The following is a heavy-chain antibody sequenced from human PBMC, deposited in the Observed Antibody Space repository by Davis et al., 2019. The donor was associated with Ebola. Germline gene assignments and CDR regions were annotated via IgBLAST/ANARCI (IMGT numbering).Heavy chain of an antibody. D-gene: IGHD6-19*01. J-gene: IGHJ4*02. Sequence: SQTPSLTRAISGDSVPSNNAAWNWIRQSPSRGLEWLGRTYYRPKWYNDYAVSVKSRITINPDTSKNQFSLQLNSVTPEDTAVYYCARGPRRGYSSGWYNPFDYWGQGTLVTVSS. CDR1: GDSVPSNNAA. V-gene: IGHV6-1*01. CDR2: TYYRPKWYN. CDR3: ARGPRRGYSSGWYNPFDY.